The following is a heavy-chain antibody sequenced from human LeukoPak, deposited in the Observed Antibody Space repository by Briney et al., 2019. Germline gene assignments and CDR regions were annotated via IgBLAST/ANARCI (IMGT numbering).Heavy chain of an antibody. CDR1: GGSISSYY. Sequence: PSETLSLTCTVSGGSISSYYWSWIRQPPGKGLEWIGYIYYSGSTNYNPSLKSRVTISVYTSKNQFSLKLSSVTAADTALYYCARQDYDLLTGHPGIFDYWGQGTLVTVSS. V-gene: IGHV4-59*01. J-gene: IGHJ4*02. CDR3: ARQDYDLLTGHPGIFDY. CDR2: IYYSGST. D-gene: IGHD3-9*01.